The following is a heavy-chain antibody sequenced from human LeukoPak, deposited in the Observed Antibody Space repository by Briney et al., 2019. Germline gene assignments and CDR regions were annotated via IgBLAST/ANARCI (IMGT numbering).Heavy chain of an antibody. CDR2: INHSGSS. CDR3: AVEYSSSEGWFDP. CDR1: GGSLSGYY. J-gene: IGHJ5*02. D-gene: IGHD6-6*01. Sequence: SEALSLTCAVYGGSLSGYYWSWIRQPPGKGLEWIGEINHSGSSNYNPSLKSRVTISIDTSKNQFSLKLSSVTAADAGVYYCAVEYSSSEGWFDPWGQGTLVTVSS. V-gene: IGHV4-34*01.